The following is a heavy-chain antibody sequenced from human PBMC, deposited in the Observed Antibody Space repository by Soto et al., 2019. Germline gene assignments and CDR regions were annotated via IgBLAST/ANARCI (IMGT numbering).Heavy chain of an antibody. Sequence: EVQLVESGGGLVQPGGSLRLSCAASGFTFSSYRMSWVRQAPGKGLEWVSYISSTGSTIFYADSVKGRFTISRDNAKNSVYLQINSLRAEDTAVSYCARVGWELLLDYFDYWGQGTLVTVSS. V-gene: IGHV3-48*01. CDR3: ARVGWELLLDYFDY. D-gene: IGHD1-26*01. J-gene: IGHJ4*02. CDR1: GFTFSSYR. CDR2: ISSTGSTI.